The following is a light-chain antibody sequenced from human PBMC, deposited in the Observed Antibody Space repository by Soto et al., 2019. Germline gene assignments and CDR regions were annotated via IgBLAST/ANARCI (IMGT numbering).Light chain of an antibody. CDR1: SSDVGGYDY. J-gene: IGLJ1*01. CDR3: RSYTRGNPSYV. Sequence: QSALTQPPSASGSPGQSVTISCTGTSSDVGGYDYVSWYQQHPGKAPKLMIYEVTIRPSGVSDRFSGSKSGNTASLTVSGLQAEHEADHYCRSYTRGNPSYVSGTGTKVTVL. CDR2: EVT. V-gene: IGLV2-8*01.